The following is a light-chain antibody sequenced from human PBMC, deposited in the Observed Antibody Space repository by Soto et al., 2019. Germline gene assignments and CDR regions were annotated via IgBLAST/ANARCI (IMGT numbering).Light chain of an antibody. CDR3: QQYNNYSWT. CDR1: QSISSW. J-gene: IGKJ1*01. CDR2: DAS. Sequence: DIQMTQSPSTLSASVGDRVTITCRASQSISSWLAWYQQKPGKAPNLLIYDASSLEGGVPSRFSGSGSGTEFTLTISSLQPDDSATYYCQQYNNYSWTFGQGTKVEAK. V-gene: IGKV1-5*01.